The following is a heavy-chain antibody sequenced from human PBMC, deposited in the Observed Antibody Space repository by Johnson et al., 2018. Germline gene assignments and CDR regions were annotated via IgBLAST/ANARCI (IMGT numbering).Heavy chain of an antibody. D-gene: IGHD3-3*01. CDR1: GFTVNSNY. J-gene: IGHJ3*02. CDR3: ASLYYDFWRGYYRGDAFDI. CDR2: IYSGGST. V-gene: IGHV3-66*02. Sequence: EVRLGESGGGFVQPGGSLRLCCAASGFTVNSNYMSWVRQAPGKGLEWVSVIYSGGSTYYADSVKGRFTLSRDNSKNTLYLQMNSLKAEETAVYYCASLYYDFWRGYYRGDAFDIWGQGTMVTVSS.